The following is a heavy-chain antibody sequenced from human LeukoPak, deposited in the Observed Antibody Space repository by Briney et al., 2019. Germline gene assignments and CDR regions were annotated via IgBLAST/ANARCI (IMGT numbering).Heavy chain of an antibody. D-gene: IGHD5-18*01. CDR1: GGSISSYY. CDR3: ALGYSYGFDI. CDR2: IYYSGRT. J-gene: IGHJ3*02. Sequence: SETLSLTCTVSGGSISSYYWSWIRQPPGKGLECIRYIYYSGRTNYNPSLKSRVTLSVDTSKNQFSLKLSSVTAADTAVYYCALGYSYGFDIWGQGTMVTVSS. V-gene: IGHV4-59*08.